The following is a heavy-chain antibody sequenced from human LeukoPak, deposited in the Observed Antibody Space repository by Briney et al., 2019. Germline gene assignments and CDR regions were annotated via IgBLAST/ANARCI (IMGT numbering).Heavy chain of an antibody. CDR2: IKQDGSEK. CDR3: ARDRSPCSGGRCYSYNWFDP. J-gene: IGHJ5*02. D-gene: IGHD2-15*01. CDR1: GFTLSSYW. V-gene: IGHV3-7*04. Sequence: PGGPLRLSCAASGFTLSSYWMTWVRQAPGKGLEWVANIKQDGSEKYYVDSVKGRFSISRDNAKNSLFLQMNSLRAEDTAVYYCARDRSPCSGGRCYSYNWFDPWGQGTLVTVSS.